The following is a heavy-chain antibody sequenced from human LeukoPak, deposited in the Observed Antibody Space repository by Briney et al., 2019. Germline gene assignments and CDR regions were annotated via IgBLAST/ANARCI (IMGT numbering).Heavy chain of an antibody. J-gene: IGHJ4*02. Sequence: GSLRLSCAASGFSFSTYEMNWVRQAPGKGLEWISYISASGSVTHYADSVEGRFTISRDNAKNSLYLQMNSLRAEDTAVYYCASSWDYYDSSGYYGYWGQGTLVTVSS. CDR2: ISASGSVT. V-gene: IGHV3-48*03. D-gene: IGHD3-22*01. CDR1: GFSFSTYE. CDR3: ASSWDYYDSSGYYGY.